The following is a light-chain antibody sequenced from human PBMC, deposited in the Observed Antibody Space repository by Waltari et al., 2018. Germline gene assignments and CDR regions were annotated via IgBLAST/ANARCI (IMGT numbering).Light chain of an antibody. J-gene: IGKJ4*01. Sequence: EIVLTQSPATMSLSPGERATLSCRASQSVRSFLAWYQQKHGQAPRLLIHDASNRATGIPVRFSGSGSGTDFTLTISSLEPEDFAVYYCQQRINWPLTFGGGTKVEIK. V-gene: IGKV3-11*01. CDR2: DAS. CDR3: QQRINWPLT. CDR1: QSVRSF.